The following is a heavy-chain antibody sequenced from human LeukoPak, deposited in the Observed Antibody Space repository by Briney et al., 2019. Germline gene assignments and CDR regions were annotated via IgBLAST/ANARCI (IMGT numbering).Heavy chain of an antibody. V-gene: IGHV3-30-3*01. CDR1: GFTFSSYA. D-gene: IGHD3-16*01. J-gene: IGHJ4*02. CDR2: ISYDGSNK. Sequence: GGSLRLSCAASGFTFSSYAMHWVRQAPGKGLEWVAVISYDGSNKYYADSVKGRFTISRDNAQNSLYLQMDSLRAEDTAVYYCARGRVLHYFDYWGQGALVTVSS. CDR3: ARGRVLHYFDY.